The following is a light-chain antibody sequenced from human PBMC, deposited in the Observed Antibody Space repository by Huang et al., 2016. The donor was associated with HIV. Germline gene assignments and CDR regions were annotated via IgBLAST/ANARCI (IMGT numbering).Light chain of an antibody. J-gene: IGKJ1*01. CDR3: QQYDSSSWT. CDR1: QSVSSSY. CDR2: GAS. V-gene: IGKV3-20*01. Sequence: EIVLTQSPGTLSLSPGERATLSCRASQSVSSSYLAWYQQKPGQAPRLLFYGASSRATGIPDRFSGSGSGTDFTLTISRLEPEDFAVYYCQQYDSSSWTFGQGTKVEIK.